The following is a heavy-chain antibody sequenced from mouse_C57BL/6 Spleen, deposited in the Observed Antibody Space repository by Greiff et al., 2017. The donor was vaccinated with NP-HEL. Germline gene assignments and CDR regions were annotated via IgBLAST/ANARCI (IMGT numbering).Heavy chain of an antibody. V-gene: IGHV1-54*01. CDR2: INPGSGGT. CDR1: GYAFTNFL. CDR3: ARFNDGYYGAMDY. D-gene: IGHD2-3*01. J-gene: IGHJ4*01. Sequence: VQLQQSGAELVRPGTSVKVSCKASGYAFTNFLIEWVKQRPGQGLEWIGVINPGSGGTNYNEKFKGKATLTADKSSSTAYMQLSSLTSEDSAVYFCARFNDGYYGAMDYWGQGTSDTVSS.